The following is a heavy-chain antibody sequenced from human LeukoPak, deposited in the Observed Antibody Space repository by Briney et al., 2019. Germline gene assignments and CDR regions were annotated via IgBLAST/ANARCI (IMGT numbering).Heavy chain of an antibody. CDR3: ARHGGAEFLCYFDY. CDR2: IYHSGST. Sequence: SETLSLTCAVSGYSISSGYYWGWIRQPPGKGLEWHGSIYHSGSTYYNPSLKSRVTISVDTSKNQFSLKLSSVTAADTAVYCCARHGGAEFLCYFDYWGQGTLVTVSS. D-gene: IGHD3-16*01. V-gene: IGHV4-38-2*01. J-gene: IGHJ4*02. CDR1: GYSISSGYY.